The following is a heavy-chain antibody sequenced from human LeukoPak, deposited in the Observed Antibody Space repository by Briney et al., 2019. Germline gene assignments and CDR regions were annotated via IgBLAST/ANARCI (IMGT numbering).Heavy chain of an antibody. Sequence: ASVKVSCKASGFTFTNDYIHWVRQAPGQGLEWMGIINPSGGSTSYAQKFQDRITMTRDTSTSTIYMDLSSLRSEDTAMYYCARHKPAGPLSRFDPWGQGTLVTDSS. V-gene: IGHV1-46*01. CDR2: INPSGGST. CDR3: ARHKPAGPLSRFDP. CDR1: GFTFTNDY. J-gene: IGHJ5*02.